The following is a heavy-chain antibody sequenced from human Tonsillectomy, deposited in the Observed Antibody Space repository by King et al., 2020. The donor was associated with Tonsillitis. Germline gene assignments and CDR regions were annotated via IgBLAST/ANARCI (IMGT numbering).Heavy chain of an antibody. V-gene: IGHV1-46*03. D-gene: IGHD1-26*01. CDR3: ASARSMEWELLPPVPGGFDI. CDR2: INPTGTDT. J-gene: IGHJ3*02. Sequence: VQLVQSGAEVKKPGASVKVSCKASGYTFIRHYIHWVRQAPGQGLEWMGMINPTGTDTTYAQKLQGRLTMTRDTSTSTVYMELSSLRSEDTAVYYCASARSMEWELLPPVPGGFDIWGQGTMVPVSP. CDR1: GYTFIRHY.